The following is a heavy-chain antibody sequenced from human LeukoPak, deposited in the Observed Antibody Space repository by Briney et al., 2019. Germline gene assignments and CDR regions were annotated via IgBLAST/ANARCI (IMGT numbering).Heavy chain of an antibody. Sequence: GGSLRLSCAAYGFTVSSNYMSWVRQASGKGLEWVSVIYSGGSTYYADSVKGRFTISRDNSKNTLYLQMNSLRAEDTAVYYCARENGDGYNDYWGQGTLVTVSS. V-gene: IGHV3-53*01. CDR2: IYSGGST. D-gene: IGHD5-24*01. J-gene: IGHJ4*02. CDR1: GFTVSSNY. CDR3: ARENGDGYNDY.